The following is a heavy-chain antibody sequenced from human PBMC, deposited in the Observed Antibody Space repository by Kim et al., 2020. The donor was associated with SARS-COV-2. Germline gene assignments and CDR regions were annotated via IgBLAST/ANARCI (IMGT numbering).Heavy chain of an antibody. J-gene: IGHJ5*02. CDR3: AKDQARLAPNWFDP. D-gene: IGHD6-19*01. Sequence: ADSVKGGYTISRDNSKSALYLQMNSLRAEDTAVYYCAKDQARLAPNWFDPWGQGTLVTVSS. V-gene: IGHV3-23*01.